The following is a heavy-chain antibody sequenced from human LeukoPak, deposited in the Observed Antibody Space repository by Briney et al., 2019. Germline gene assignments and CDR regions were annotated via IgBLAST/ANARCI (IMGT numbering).Heavy chain of an antibody. Sequence: SETLSLTCTVSGGSIRSHYWSWIRQPPGKGLGWIGYIYYTGSTNYNPSLKSRITISINTSKNQFSLNLSSVTAADTAVYYCASLTGYYEPRFDYWGQGTLVTVSS. J-gene: IGHJ4*02. CDR2: IYYTGST. D-gene: IGHD3-9*01. CDR1: GGSIRSHY. CDR3: ASLTGYYEPRFDY. V-gene: IGHV4-59*11.